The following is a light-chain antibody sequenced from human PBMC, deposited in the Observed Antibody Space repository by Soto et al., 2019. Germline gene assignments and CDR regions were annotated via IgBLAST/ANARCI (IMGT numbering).Light chain of an antibody. V-gene: IGKV3-20*01. Sequence: EIVLSQSPGTLSLSPGERATLSCRASQSVTNSYIAWYQQKPAQAPRLLIYGATSRATSIPDRFTGSGSRTEFTLTTTRLEPEDLAVYSCQQYDSSPWTFGQGTKVEIK. CDR1: QSVTNSY. CDR2: GAT. CDR3: QQYDSSPWT. J-gene: IGKJ1*01.